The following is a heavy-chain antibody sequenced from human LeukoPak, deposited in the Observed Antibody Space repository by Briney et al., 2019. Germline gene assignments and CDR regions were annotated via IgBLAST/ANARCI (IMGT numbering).Heavy chain of an antibody. J-gene: IGHJ6*02. Sequence: SVKVSCKASGGTFSSYAISWVRQAPGQGLEWKGRIIPILGIANYARKFQGRVTITADKSTSTAYMELSSLRSEDTAVYYCARDRRYCSGGSCYSYGMDVWGQGTTVTVSS. CDR3: ARDRRYCSGGSCYSYGMDV. CDR1: GGTFSSYA. D-gene: IGHD2-15*01. CDR2: IIPILGIA. V-gene: IGHV1-69*04.